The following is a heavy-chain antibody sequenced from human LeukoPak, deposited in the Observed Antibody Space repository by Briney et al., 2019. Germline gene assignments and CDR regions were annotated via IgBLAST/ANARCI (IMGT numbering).Heavy chain of an antibody. CDR1: AFTFSSYA. Sequence: GGSLRLSCAASAFTFSSYAMRWVRQAPGKGLEWISAISASGGSTYYSDSVKGRFTFSRDNSKNTLYLQMNSLRAEDTAVYYCAKHSQIRSCGWLNDEFDCWGQGTLVTVSS. D-gene: IGHD6-19*01. V-gene: IGHV3-23*01. CDR2: ISASGGST. J-gene: IGHJ4*02. CDR3: AKHSQIRSCGWLNDEFDC.